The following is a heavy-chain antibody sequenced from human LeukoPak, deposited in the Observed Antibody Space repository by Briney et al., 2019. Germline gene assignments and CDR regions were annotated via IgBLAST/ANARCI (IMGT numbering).Heavy chain of an antibody. CDR2: ISSSSSTI. D-gene: IGHD3-9*01. J-gene: IGHJ6*02. Sequence: PGGSLRLSCAASGFTFRSYSMNWVRQAPGKGLEWVSYISSSSSTIYYADSVKGRFTISRDDAKNSLYLQMNSLRAEDTAVYYCARGQYDILTAYGMDVWGQGTTVTVSS. CDR1: GFTFRSYS. CDR3: ARGQYDILTAYGMDV. V-gene: IGHV3-48*04.